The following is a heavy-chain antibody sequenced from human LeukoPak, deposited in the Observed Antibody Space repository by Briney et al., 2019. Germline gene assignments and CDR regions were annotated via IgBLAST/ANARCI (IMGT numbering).Heavy chain of an antibody. CDR1: GYTFTGYF. CDR3: ARDERYDSSGYPFDY. V-gene: IGHV1-2*02. D-gene: IGHD3-22*01. CDR2: INPNSGGT. Sequence: ASVKVSCKASGYTFTGYFIHWVRQAPGQGLEWMGWINPNSGGTNYAQKFQGRVTMTRDTSISTAYMELSRLRADDTAVYYCARDERYDSSGYPFDYWGQGTLVTVSS. J-gene: IGHJ4*02.